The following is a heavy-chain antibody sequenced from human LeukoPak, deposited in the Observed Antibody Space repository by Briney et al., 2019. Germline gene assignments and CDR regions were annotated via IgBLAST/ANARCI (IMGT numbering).Heavy chain of an antibody. Sequence: SVKVSCKASGYTFTDYYIHWVRQAPGQGLEWMGRIIPILGIANYAQKFQGRVTITADKSTSTAYMELSSLRSEDTAVYYCASPRALYCSSTSCQTANGAFDIWGQGTMVTVSS. D-gene: IGHD2-2*01. J-gene: IGHJ3*02. CDR2: IIPILGIA. CDR3: ASPRALYCSSTSCQTANGAFDI. CDR1: GYTFTDYY. V-gene: IGHV1-69*02.